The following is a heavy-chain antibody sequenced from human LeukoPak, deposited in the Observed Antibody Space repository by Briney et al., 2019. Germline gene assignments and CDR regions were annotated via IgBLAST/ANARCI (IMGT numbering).Heavy chain of an antibody. Sequence: SETLSLTCAVYGGSFSGYYWSWIRQPPGKGLEWIGEINHSGSTNYNPSLKSRVTISVDTSRNQFSLKLSSVTAADTAVYYCAGQDDFWTWGQGTLVTVSS. D-gene: IGHD3-3*01. CDR3: AGQDDFWT. CDR1: GGSFSGYY. V-gene: IGHV4-34*01. CDR2: INHSGST. J-gene: IGHJ5*02.